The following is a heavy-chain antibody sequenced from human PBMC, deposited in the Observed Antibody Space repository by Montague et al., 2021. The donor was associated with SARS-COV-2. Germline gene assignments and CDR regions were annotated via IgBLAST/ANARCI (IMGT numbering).Heavy chain of an antibody. J-gene: IGHJ3*02. D-gene: IGHD3-10*01. CDR2: ISYDGSNK. CDR1: GFTFSSYA. Sequence: SLRLSWAASGFTFSSYAMHWVRQAPGKGLEWVAVISYDGSNKYYADSVKGRFTIPRDNSKNTLYLQMNSLRAEDTAVYYCARAAQKQYVLLWFGELLHDAFDIWGQGTMVTVSS. V-gene: IGHV3-30-3*01. CDR3: ARAAQKQYVLLWFGELLHDAFDI.